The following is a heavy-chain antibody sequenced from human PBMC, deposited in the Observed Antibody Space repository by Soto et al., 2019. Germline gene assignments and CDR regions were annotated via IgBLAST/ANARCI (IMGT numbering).Heavy chain of an antibody. D-gene: IGHD2-15*01. J-gene: IGHJ4*02. CDR2: INPNTGGT. Sequence: QVQLVQSGAEVKKPGASVKVSCKASGYTFTGYYMHWVRQAPGQGLEWMGWINPNTGGTNYAQKFQGRVTMTRYTSISTVYMELSRLRSDDTALYYCTRVNVVVVATTREYYFDYWGQGTLVTVSS. CDR1: GYTFTGYY. V-gene: IGHV1-2*02. CDR3: TRVNVVVVATTREYYFDY.